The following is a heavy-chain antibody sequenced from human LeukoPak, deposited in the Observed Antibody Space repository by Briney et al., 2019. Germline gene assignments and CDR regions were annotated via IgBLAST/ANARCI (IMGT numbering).Heavy chain of an antibody. J-gene: IGHJ5*02. Sequence: SETLSLTCTVSGGSISDHYWSWIRQPSGKGPEWIGRIYSSGSANYSPSLKSRVSMSVDTSNNYFSLNLTSVTAADTALYFCARDVRYASGWSTPESWGQGILVTVSS. CDR2: IYSSGSA. D-gene: IGHD6-19*01. CDR3: ARDVRYASGWSTPES. CDR1: GGSISDHY. V-gene: IGHV4-4*07.